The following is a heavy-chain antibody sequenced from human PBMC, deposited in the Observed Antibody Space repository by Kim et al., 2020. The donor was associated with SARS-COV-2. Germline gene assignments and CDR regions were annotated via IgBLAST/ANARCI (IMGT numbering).Heavy chain of an antibody. J-gene: IGHJ4*02. Sequence: SLKRRVTISVDTSKSQFSLKLSSVTAADTAVYYCACTLGTTVIPRDIFDYWGQGTLVTVSS. D-gene: IGHD4-17*01. V-gene: IGHV4-39*07. CDR3: ACTLGTTVIPRDIFDY.